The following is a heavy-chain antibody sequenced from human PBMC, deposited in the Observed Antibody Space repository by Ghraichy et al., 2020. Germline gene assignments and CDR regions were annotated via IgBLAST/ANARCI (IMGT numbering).Heavy chain of an antibody. CDR1: GGSISSYY. CDR3: ARVSYSSGYYYFDY. Sequence: ESLNISCTVSGGSISSYYWSWIRQPPGKGLEWIGYIYYSGSTNYHPSLKSRVTISVDTSKNQFSLKLSSVTAADTAVYYCARVSYSSGYYYFDYWGQGTLVTVSS. J-gene: IGHJ4*02. V-gene: IGHV4-59*01. CDR2: IYYSGST. D-gene: IGHD3-22*01.